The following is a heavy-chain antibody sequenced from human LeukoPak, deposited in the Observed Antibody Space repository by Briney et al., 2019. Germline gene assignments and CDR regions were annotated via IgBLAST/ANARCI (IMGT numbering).Heavy chain of an antibody. J-gene: IGHJ4*02. CDR3: XTGSGSYYNTPDY. V-gene: IGHV3-23*01. CDR1: GFTFSSYA. D-gene: IGHD3-10*01. CDR2: ISGSGGST. Sequence: GGSLRLSCAASGFTFSSYAMSWVRQAPGKGLEWVSAISGSGGSTYYADSVKGRFTISRDNSKNTLYLQMNSLRAEDTAVYYXXTGSGSYYNTPDYWGQGTLVTVSS.